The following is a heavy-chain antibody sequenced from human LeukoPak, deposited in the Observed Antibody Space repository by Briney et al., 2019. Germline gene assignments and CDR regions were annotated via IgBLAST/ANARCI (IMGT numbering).Heavy chain of an antibody. D-gene: IGHD4-17*01. CDR2: VSAYNGNT. J-gene: IGHJ4*02. Sequence: ASVKVSCKASGYTFSGYYMHWVRQAPGQGLEWMGWVSAYNGNTNYAQKLQGRVTMTTDTSTSTAYMELRSLRSDDTAVYYCARDYYGDYGGDYWGQGTLVTVSS. V-gene: IGHV1-18*01. CDR1: GYTFSGYY. CDR3: ARDYYGDYGGDY.